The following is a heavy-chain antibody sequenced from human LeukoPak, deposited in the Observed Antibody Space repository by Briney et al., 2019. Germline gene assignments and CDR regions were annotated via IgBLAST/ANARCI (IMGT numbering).Heavy chain of an antibody. D-gene: IGHD3-9*01. CDR3: ARDIAIPWFFL. V-gene: IGHV4-39*07. CDR1: GGSISSNNYY. Sequence: PSETLSLTCTVSGGSISSNNYYWGWIRQPPGKGLEWIGSIDNSWNTYYNPSLKSRVTISISTSNNQFSLTVSSVTAADTAVYYCARDIAIPWFFLWGQGTLVTVSS. J-gene: IGHJ4*02. CDR2: IDNSWNT.